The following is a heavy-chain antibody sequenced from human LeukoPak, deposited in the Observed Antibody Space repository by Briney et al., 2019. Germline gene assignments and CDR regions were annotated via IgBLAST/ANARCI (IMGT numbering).Heavy chain of an antibody. CDR2: IYTSGST. D-gene: IGHD3-22*01. J-gene: IGHJ6*03. CDR1: GVSISSYY. V-gene: IGHV4-4*07. CDR3: ARDAYYYDSSGYYYYYYMDV. Sequence: SETLSLTCAVSGVSISSYYWSWLRQPAGKGLEWIGRIYTSGSTNYNPSLKSRVTMSVDTSKNQFSLKLSSVTAADTAVYYCARDAYYYDSSGYYYYYYMDVWGKGTTVTISS.